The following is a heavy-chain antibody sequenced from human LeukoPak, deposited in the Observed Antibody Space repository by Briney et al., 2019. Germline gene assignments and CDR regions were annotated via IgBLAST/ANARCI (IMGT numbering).Heavy chain of an antibody. CDR2: MNPNGGNT. CDR3: ARGSSNWYHFDY. J-gene: IGHJ4*02. CDR1: GYIFTSYD. Sequence: ASVKVSCKASGYIFTSYDINWVRQAAGQGHEWMGWMNPNGGNTGFAQRFQGRLTITRNTSIGTSYMELSSLRSEDAAVYFCARGSSNWYHFDYWGQGTLVTVSS. D-gene: IGHD6-13*01. V-gene: IGHV1-8*03.